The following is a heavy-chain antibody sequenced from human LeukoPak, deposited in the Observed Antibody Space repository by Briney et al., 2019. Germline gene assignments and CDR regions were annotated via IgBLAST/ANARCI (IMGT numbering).Heavy chain of an antibody. CDR1: GYTFTSYY. CDR3: ARDGGPSGYCTGGSCYSNYFDY. Sequence: ASVKVSCKASGYTFTSYYMHWVRQAPGQGLEWMGIINPSGGSTSYAQKFQGRVTMTRDTSTSTVYMELSSLRSEDTAVYYCARDGGPSGYCTGGSCYSNYFDYWGQGTLVTVSS. V-gene: IGHV1-46*01. CDR2: INPSGGST. J-gene: IGHJ4*02. D-gene: IGHD2-15*01.